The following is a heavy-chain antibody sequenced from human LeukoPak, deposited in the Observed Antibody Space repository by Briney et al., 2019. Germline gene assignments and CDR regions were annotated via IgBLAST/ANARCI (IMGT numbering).Heavy chain of an antibody. J-gene: IGHJ4*02. Sequence: PGGSLRLSCAASGFTFDDYATHWVRQAPGKGLEWVSGISWNSGSIGYADSVKGRFTISRDNAKNSLYLQMNSLRPEDMALYYCAKSGCSSTSCYLNYWGQGILVTVSS. CDR2: ISWNSGSI. CDR3: AKSGCSSTSCYLNY. V-gene: IGHV3-9*03. CDR1: GFTFDDYA. D-gene: IGHD2-2*01.